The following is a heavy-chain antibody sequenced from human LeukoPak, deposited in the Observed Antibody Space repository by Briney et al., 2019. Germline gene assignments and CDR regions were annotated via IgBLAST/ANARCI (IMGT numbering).Heavy chain of an antibody. J-gene: IGHJ2*01. Sequence: SETLSLTCTVSGVSISNTYWSWIRQPAGKGLEWIGRIYSSGTTNYNPSLKSRVTMSIDTPKNQFSLKLTSVTAADTAEYYCARNEGYCSGGTCYYWNFDLWGRGTLVTVSS. D-gene: IGHD2-15*01. CDR1: GVSISNTY. V-gene: IGHV4-4*07. CDR3: ARNEGYCSGGTCYYWNFDL. CDR2: IYSSGTT.